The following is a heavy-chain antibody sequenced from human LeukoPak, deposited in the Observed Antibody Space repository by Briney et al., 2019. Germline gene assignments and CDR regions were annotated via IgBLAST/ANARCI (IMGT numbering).Heavy chain of an antibody. J-gene: IGHJ4*02. Sequence: PGGSLTPSCAASGFTFSIYGISCVRQAPGKGLEWVSYISSRGSNSYHADSVKGRFSISRDNSKNSLYLQMKRLRAEDAAMYFCASGYRSGPICAWGQGTLVTVSS. D-gene: IGHD3-16*02. CDR1: GFTFSIYG. V-gene: IGHV3-48*01. CDR2: ISSRGSNS. CDR3: ASGYRSGPICA.